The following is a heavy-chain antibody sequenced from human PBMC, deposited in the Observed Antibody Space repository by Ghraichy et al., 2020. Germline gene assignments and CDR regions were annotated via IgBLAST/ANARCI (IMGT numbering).Heavy chain of an antibody. Sequence: GGSLRLSCAASGFTFSSYWMSWVRQAPGKGLEWVANIKQDGSEKYYVDSVKGRFTISRDNAKNSLYLQMNSLRAEDTAVYYCARDLEAVYCSGGSCFFDYWGQGTLVTVSS. CDR2: IKQDGSEK. CDR3: ARDLEAVYCSGGSCFFDY. CDR1: GFTFSSYW. D-gene: IGHD2-15*01. J-gene: IGHJ4*02. V-gene: IGHV3-7*01.